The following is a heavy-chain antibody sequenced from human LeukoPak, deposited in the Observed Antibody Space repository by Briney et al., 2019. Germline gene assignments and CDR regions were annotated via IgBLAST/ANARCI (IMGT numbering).Heavy chain of an antibody. D-gene: IGHD5-18*01. V-gene: IGHV3-48*03. Sequence: QTGGSLRLSCAASGFTFGSYEMNWVRQAPGKGLEWVSYISSSGSTIYYADSVKGRFTISRDNAKNSLYLQMNSLRAEDTAVYYCARVTRGYSYGVDHWGQGTLVTVSS. CDR1: GFTFGSYE. CDR2: ISSSGSTI. J-gene: IGHJ4*02. CDR3: ARVTRGYSYGVDH.